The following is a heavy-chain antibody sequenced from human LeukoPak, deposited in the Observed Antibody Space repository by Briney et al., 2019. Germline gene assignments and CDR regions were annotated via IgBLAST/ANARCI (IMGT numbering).Heavy chain of an antibody. D-gene: IGHD6-6*01. CDR3: ARHTEYSSSPDFDY. Sequence: SETLSLTCTVSGGSISSYYWSWIRQPPGKGLEWIGYIYTSGSTNYNPSLKSRVTISVDTSKNQFSLKLSSGTAADTAVYYCARHTEYSSSPDFDYWGQGTLVTVSS. V-gene: IGHV4-4*09. J-gene: IGHJ4*02. CDR1: GGSISSYY. CDR2: IYTSGST.